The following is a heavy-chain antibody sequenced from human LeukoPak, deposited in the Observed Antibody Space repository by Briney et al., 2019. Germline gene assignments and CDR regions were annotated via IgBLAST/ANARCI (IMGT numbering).Heavy chain of an antibody. CDR2: IYYSGST. CDR3: ASPNIVVVPAAYTYDI. Sequence: KPSETLSLTCTVSGGSISSSSYYWGWIRQPPGKGLERIGSIYYSGSTYYNPSLKSRVTISVDTSKNQFSLKLSSVTAADTAVYYCASPNIVVVPAAYTYDIWGQGTMVTVSS. V-gene: IGHV4-39*01. D-gene: IGHD2-2*01. CDR1: GGSISSSSYY. J-gene: IGHJ3*02.